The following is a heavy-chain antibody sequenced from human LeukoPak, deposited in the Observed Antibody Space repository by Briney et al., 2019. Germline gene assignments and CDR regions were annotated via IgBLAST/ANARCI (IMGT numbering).Heavy chain of an antibody. CDR3: TRARRGAATWYIDY. J-gene: IGHJ4*02. Sequence: GGSLRLSCTASGFTFGDYAMSWFRQAPGKGLEWVGFIRSKAYGGTTEYAASVKGRFTISRDDSKSIAYLQMNSLKTEDTAVYYCTRARRGAATWYIDYWGQGTLVTVSS. V-gene: IGHV3-49*03. CDR1: GFTFGDYA. D-gene: IGHD3-10*01. CDR2: IRSKAYGGTT.